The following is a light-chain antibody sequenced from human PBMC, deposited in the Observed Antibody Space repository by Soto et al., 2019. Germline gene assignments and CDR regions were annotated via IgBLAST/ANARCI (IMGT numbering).Light chain of an antibody. J-gene: IGKJ2*01. CDR3: MQALQTPPYT. CDR2: LGS. CDR1: QSLLHSNGYNY. V-gene: IGKV2-28*01. Sequence: DIVMTQSPLSLPVTPGEPASICRSSQSLLHSNGYNYLDWYLQKPGQSPQLLIYLGSNRSSGVPDRFSGSGSGTDFTLKISRVEAEDVGVYYCMQALQTPPYTFGQGTKLEIK.